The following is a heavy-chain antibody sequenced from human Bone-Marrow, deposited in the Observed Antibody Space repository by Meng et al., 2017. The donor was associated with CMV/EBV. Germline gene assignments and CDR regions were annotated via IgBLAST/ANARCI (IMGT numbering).Heavy chain of an antibody. CDR1: GGTFSSYA. Sequence: QVQLVQSGAGVKKPGSSVKVSCKASGGTFSSYAISWVRQAPGQGLEWMGWINPNSGGTNYAQKFQGRVTMTRDTSISTAYMELSRLRSDDTAVYYCARDSGSYLCWGQGTLVTVSS. CDR2: INPNSGGT. J-gene: IGHJ4*02. CDR3: ARDSGSYLC. D-gene: IGHD1-26*01. V-gene: IGHV1-2*02.